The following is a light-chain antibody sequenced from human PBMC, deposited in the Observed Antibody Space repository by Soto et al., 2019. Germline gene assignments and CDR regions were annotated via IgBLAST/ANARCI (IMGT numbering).Light chain of an antibody. J-gene: IGKJ1*01. CDR1: QSVSSY. Sequence: EIVLTQSPGNLPLSPGERATLSCRASQSVSSYLAWYQQKPGQAPRLLIYGASSRATGIPDRFSGSGSGTDFTLTISRLEPEDFAVDYCQQYGSSPRTVGQGTKGDIK. CDR2: GAS. CDR3: QQYGSSPRT. V-gene: IGKV3-20*01.